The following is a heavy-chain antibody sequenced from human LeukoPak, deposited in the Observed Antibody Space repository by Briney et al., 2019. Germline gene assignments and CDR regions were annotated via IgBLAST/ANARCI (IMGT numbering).Heavy chain of an antibody. CDR2: IYPDDSDT. CDR1: GYSFTSYW. J-gene: IGHJ3*02. Sequence: GESLKISCKGSGYSFTSYWIGWVRQMPGKGLEWMGIIYPDDSDTRYSPSFQGQVTISADKSISTAYLQWSSLKASDTAMYYCARHGYYDSSGYHPGAFDIWGQGTMVTVSS. V-gene: IGHV5-51*01. CDR3: ARHGYYDSSGYHPGAFDI. D-gene: IGHD3-22*01.